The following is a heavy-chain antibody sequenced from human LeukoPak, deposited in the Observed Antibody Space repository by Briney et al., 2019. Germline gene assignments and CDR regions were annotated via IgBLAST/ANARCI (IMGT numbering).Heavy chain of an antibody. Sequence: GAAVKVSCKTSGYTFTGYHLHWVRQVPGQGLEWMGRIIPNSGDAIYALKFQGRVTLTRDTSISTVYMELKRPRSDDTALYYCARGIAGGFDYWGQGTLVTVSS. J-gene: IGHJ4*02. V-gene: IGHV1-2*06. CDR2: IIPNSGDA. CDR1: GYTFTGYH. CDR3: ARGIAGGFDY. D-gene: IGHD2-21*01.